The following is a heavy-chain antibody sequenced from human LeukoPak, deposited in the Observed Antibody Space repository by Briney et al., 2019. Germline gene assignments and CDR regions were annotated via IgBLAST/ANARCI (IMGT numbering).Heavy chain of an antibody. Sequence: ASVTVSFKASGYTFTSYGISWVRQAPGQGLEWMGLISAYNGNTNYAQKLQGRVTMTTDTSTSTAYMELRSLRSDDTAVYYCAREESSSLRYWGQGTLVTVSS. CDR1: GYTFTSYG. CDR3: AREESSSLRY. D-gene: IGHD6-13*01. CDR2: ISAYNGNT. J-gene: IGHJ4*02. V-gene: IGHV1-18*01.